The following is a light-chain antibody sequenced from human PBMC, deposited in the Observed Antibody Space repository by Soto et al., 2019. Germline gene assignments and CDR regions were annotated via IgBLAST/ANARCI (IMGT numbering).Light chain of an antibody. CDR3: QQYNTFSS. CDR2: TAS. CDR1: QSISSS. V-gene: IGKV1-5*03. J-gene: IGKJ1*01. Sequence: IQMTQSPSTLSASVLDIFTITCRASQSISSSLAWYQQKPGKAPKLLIYTASTLKSGVPSRFSASGSGTEFTLTISSLQPEDFATYYCQQYNTFSSFGQGTKVDI.